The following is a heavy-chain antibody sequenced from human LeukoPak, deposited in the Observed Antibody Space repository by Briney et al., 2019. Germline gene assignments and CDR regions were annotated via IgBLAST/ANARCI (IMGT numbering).Heavy chain of an antibody. CDR3: ARDLLDSSRYYVYYYYGMDV. V-gene: IGHV1-2*02. Sequence: ASVKVSCKASGYTFIDNYFHWVRQAPGQGLEWMGWINPNTGVTHYAQKFQGRVTMTRDTSISTAYLGLSRLKSGDTAVYYCARDLLDSSRYYVYYYYGMDVWGQGTTVTVSS. CDR1: GYTFIDNY. CDR2: INPNTGVT. D-gene: IGHD3-22*01. J-gene: IGHJ6*02.